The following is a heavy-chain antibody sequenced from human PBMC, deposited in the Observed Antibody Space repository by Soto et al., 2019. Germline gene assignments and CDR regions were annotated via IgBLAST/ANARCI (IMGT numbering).Heavy chain of an antibody. Sequence: EVQLLESGGDLVQPGGSLRLSCAASGFTFTIFVMSWVRQSPGKGLEWVSTISGSGGSTYYADAVKGRFTISRDNSMGTLYLQMKSLRVEDTAIYYCAKEVSLGSTVDLGYWGQGTLVTVSS. D-gene: IGHD7-27*01. CDR1: GFTFTIFV. CDR3: AKEVSLGSTVDLGY. CDR2: ISGSGGST. J-gene: IGHJ4*02. V-gene: IGHV3-23*01.